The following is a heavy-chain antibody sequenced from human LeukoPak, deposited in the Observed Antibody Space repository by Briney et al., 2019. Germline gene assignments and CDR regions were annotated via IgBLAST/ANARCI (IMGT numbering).Heavy chain of an antibody. J-gene: IGHJ6*02. D-gene: IGHD3-16*02. CDR1: GFTFGTYI. V-gene: IGHV3-48*02. CDR3: ARGGYSWDV. Sequence: GGSLRLSCAASGFTFGTYIMNWVRQAPGKGLEWVSCISSDSATIYYADSVKGRFSISRDNAKNSLDLQMNSLRDEDTAVYYCARGGYSWDVWGQGTTVTVPS. CDR2: ISSDSATI.